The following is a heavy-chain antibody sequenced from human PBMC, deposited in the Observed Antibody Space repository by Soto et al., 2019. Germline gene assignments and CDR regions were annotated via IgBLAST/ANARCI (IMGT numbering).Heavy chain of an antibody. D-gene: IGHD3-10*01. CDR3: ASQLVLWFGESAYYYHYGMDV. CDR2: IIPILGIA. CDR1: GGTFSSYT. Sequence: QVQLVQSGAEVKKPGSSVKVSCKATGGTFSSYTISWVRQAPGQGLEWMRRIIPILGIANYAQKFQGRVTIPADKSTSTAYMELSSLRSEDTAVYSCASQLVLWFGESAYYYHYGMDVWGQGTTVTVSS. V-gene: IGHV1-69*02. J-gene: IGHJ6*02.